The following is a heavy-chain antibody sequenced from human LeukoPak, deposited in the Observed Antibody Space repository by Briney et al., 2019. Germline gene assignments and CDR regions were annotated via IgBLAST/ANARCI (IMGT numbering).Heavy chain of an antibody. CDR2: IYPGDSDA. CDR1: GYSFTNYW. V-gene: IGHV5-51*01. Sequence: GESLKISCKGSGYSFTNYWIGWVRQMPGKGLKWMGIIYPGDSDARYSPSFQGQVTISADKSISTAYLQWSSLKASDTAMYYCARLFGSRWVVTATFDYWGQGTLVTVSS. CDR3: ARLFGSRWVVTATFDY. J-gene: IGHJ4*02. D-gene: IGHD2-21*02.